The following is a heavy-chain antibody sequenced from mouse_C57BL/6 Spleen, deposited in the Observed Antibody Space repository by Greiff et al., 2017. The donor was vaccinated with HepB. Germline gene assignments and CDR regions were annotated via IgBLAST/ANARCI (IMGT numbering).Heavy chain of an antibody. Sequence: DVKLVESGGGLVQPGGSLKLSCAASGFTFSSYGMSWVRQTPDKRRELVATINSNGGSTYYPDSVKGRFTISRDNAKNTLYLQMSSLKSEDTAMYYCARMARTINWGQGTTLTVSS. V-gene: IGHV5-6-3*01. CDR2: INSNGGST. J-gene: IGHJ2*01. CDR3: ARMARTIN. CDR1: GFTFSSYG.